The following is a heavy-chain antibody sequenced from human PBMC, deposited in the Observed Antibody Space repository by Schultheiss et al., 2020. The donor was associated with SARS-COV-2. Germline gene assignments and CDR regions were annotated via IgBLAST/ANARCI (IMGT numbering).Heavy chain of an antibody. CDR3: ARAIAVAAAVSS. J-gene: IGHJ5*02. D-gene: IGHD6-13*01. CDR1: GYTFTSYA. CDR2: INAGNGNT. V-gene: IGHV1-3*01. Sequence: ASVKVSCKASGYTFTSYAMHWVRQAPGQRLEWMGWINAGNGNTNYAQKLQGRVTMTTDTSTSTAYMELSSLRSEDTAVYYCARAIAVAAAVSSWGQGTLVTVSS.